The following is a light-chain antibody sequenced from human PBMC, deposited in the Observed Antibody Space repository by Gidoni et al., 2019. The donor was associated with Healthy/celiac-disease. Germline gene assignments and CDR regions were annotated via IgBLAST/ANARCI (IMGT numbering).Light chain of an antibody. CDR3: QQRSNWPS. CDR2: DAS. Sequence: ELVLTQSPATLSLSPGESATLSCRASQSVSSYLAWYQQKPGQAPRLLIYDASNRATGIPARFSGSGSGTDFTLTISSLEPEDFAVYYCQQRSNWPSFXPXTKVDIK. CDR1: QSVSSY. V-gene: IGKV3-11*01. J-gene: IGKJ3*01.